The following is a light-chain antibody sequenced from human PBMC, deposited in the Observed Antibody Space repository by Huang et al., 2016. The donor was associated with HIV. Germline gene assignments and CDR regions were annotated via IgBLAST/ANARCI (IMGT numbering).Light chain of an antibody. CDR3: QQYGSSPPYN. J-gene: IGKJ2*01. CDR1: QSVSSSY. V-gene: IGKV3-20*01. Sequence: EIVLTQSPGTLSLSPGERATLSCRASQSVSSSYLAWYQQKPGQAPRLLIHGASSRATGIPDRVSGSGSGTDFTLTISRLEPEDFALYYCQQYGSSPPYNFGQGTKLEIK. CDR2: GAS.